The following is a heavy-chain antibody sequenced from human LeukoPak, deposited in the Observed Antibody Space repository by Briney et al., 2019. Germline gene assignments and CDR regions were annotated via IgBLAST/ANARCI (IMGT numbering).Heavy chain of an antibody. CDR3: ARDRERWLQPFDY. CDR2: ISSSSSYI. Sequence: GGSLRLSCAASGFTFSDYYMNWVRQAQGKGLEWVSSISSSSSYIYYADSVKGRFTISRDNAKNSLYLQMNSLRAEDTAVYYCARDRERWLQPFDYWGQGTLVTVSS. D-gene: IGHD5-24*01. V-gene: IGHV3-21*01. CDR1: GFTFSDYY. J-gene: IGHJ4*02.